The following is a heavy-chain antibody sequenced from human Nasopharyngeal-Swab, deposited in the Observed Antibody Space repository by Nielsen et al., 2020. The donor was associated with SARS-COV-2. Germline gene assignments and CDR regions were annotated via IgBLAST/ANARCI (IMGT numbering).Heavy chain of an antibody. CDR2: INPNSGGT. D-gene: IGHD3-22*01. J-gene: IGHJ3*02. CDR3: ARGYYYDSLDAFDI. Sequence: ASVKVSCKASGYTFTGYYMHWVRQAPGQGLEWMGRINPNSGGTNYAQKLQGRVTMTRDTSISTAYMELSRLRSDDTAVYYCARGYYYDSLDAFDIWGQGTMVTVSS. V-gene: IGHV1-2*06. CDR1: GYTFTGYY.